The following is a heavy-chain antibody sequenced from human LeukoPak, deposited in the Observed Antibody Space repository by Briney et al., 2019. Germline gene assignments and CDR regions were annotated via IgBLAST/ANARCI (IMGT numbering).Heavy chain of an antibody. CDR3: ARGGMAVGGTERGWFDP. Sequence: GASVKVSCKASGYTFTNYYMHWVRQAPGQGLEWMGIINPSGGSTIYAQKFQGRVTMTRDTSINTAYMELSRLRLDDTAVYYCARGGMAVGGTERGWFDPWGREPWSPSPQ. CDR1: GYTFTNYY. D-gene: IGHD6-19*01. V-gene: IGHV1-46*01. CDR2: INPSGGST. J-gene: IGHJ5*02.